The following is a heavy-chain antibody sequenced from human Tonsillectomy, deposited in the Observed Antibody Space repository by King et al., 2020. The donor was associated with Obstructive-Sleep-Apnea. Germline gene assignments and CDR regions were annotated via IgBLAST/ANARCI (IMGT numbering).Heavy chain of an antibody. D-gene: IGHD6-25*01. CDR2: INHSGST. CDR1: GGSFSGYY. Sequence: VQLQQWGAGLLKPSETLSLTCAVYGGSFSGYYWSWIRQPPGKGLEWIGEINHSGSTNYNPSLKSRVTISVDTSKNQFSLKLSSVTAADTAVYYCARGSVNAAMTPFLYYSMDVWGQGTTVTVSS. CDR3: ARGSVNAAMTPFLYYSMDV. V-gene: IGHV4-34*01. J-gene: IGHJ6*02.